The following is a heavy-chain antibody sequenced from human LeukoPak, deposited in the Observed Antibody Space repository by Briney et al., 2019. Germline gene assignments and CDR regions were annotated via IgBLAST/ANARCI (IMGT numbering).Heavy chain of an antibody. J-gene: IGHJ4*02. Sequence: ASVKVSCKASGYTFTSYYMQWVRRAPGQGLEWMGIISPSGDSTSYTQKFQGRVTMTRDTSTSTVYMELSSLRSEDTAVYYCARVPSGYIYGYYFDYWGQGTLVTVSS. D-gene: IGHD5-18*01. V-gene: IGHV1-46*01. CDR2: ISPSGDST. CDR3: ARVPSGYIYGYYFDY. CDR1: GYTFTSYY.